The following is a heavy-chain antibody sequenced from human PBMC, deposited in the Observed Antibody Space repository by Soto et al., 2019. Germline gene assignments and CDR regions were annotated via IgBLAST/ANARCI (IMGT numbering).Heavy chain of an antibody. D-gene: IGHD6-13*01. Sequence: SETLSLTCTVSGVPISTDDYYWTWIRQPPGKGLEWIGYIYYSGSTYYNWSLKSRVTISIDTSKNQFSLKLSSVTAADTAVYYCARGIRLAAPSVLNWFDPWGQGTLVTVSS. J-gene: IGHJ5*02. CDR2: IYYSGST. CDR1: GVPISTDDYY. CDR3: ARGIRLAAPSVLNWFDP. V-gene: IGHV4-30-4*01.